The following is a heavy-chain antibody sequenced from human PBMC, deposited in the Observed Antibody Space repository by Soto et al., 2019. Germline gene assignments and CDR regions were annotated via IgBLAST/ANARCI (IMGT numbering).Heavy chain of an antibody. J-gene: IGHJ4*02. CDR1: AFTFNNYA. Sequence: EVQLLESGGGLVQPGGSLSLSCAASAFTFNNYAMSWVRQAPGKGLEWVSGIGGSGRTTYYADSVKGRFTISRDNSNNQLFLHMNSLRAEDSAVYYCATSRYSDSSGDFYDYWGQGTLVTVSS. CDR2: IGGSGRTT. V-gene: IGHV3-23*01. D-gene: IGHD3-22*01. CDR3: ATSRYSDSSGDFYDY.